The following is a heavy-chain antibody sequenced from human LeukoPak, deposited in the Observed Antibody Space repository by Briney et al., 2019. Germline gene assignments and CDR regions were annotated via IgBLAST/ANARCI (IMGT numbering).Heavy chain of an antibody. D-gene: IGHD6-25*01. V-gene: IGHV4-59*12. J-gene: IGHJ3*02. CDR3: ARWSSADAFDI. CDR2: IYHSGST. CDR1: GGSISGYY. Sequence: SETLSLTCTVSGGSISGYYWSWIRQPPGKGLEWIGYIYHSGSTYYNPSLKSRVTISVDRSKNQFSLKLSSVTAADTAVYYCARWSSADAFDIWGQGTMVTVSS.